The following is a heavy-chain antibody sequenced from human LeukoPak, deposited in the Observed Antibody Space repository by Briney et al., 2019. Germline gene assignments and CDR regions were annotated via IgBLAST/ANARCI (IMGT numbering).Heavy chain of an antibody. Sequence: SETLSLTCTVSGGSISSNSYYWGWIRQPPGKGLEWIGSIYYSGSTYYNPSLKSRVTISVDTSKNQFSLKLSSVTAADTAVYYCARVQGAYYYDSSGYAFDIWGQGTMVTISS. CDR3: ARVQGAYYYDSSGYAFDI. J-gene: IGHJ3*02. V-gene: IGHV4-39*01. CDR1: GGSISSNSYY. CDR2: IYYSGST. D-gene: IGHD3-22*01.